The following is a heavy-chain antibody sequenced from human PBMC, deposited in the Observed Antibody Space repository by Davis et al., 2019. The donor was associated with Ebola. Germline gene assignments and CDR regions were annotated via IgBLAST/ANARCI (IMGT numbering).Heavy chain of an antibody. CDR2: GTSADT. CDR3: AREGKYRDESRTFDY. D-gene: IGHD2-2*01. CDR1: GFIFSTYV. J-gene: IGHJ4*02. Sequence: GESLKISCSASGFIFSTYVMSWVRQAPGKGLEWVSTYGTSADTYYADSVKGRFTISRDNSKNTLYLQMNSLRAEDTAVYYCAREGKYRDESRTFDYWGQGTLVTVSS. V-gene: IGHV3-23*01.